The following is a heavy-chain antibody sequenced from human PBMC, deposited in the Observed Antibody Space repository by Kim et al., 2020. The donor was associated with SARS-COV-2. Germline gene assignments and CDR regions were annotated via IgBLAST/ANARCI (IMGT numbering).Heavy chain of an antibody. V-gene: IGHV1-18*01. J-gene: IGHJ6*03. CDR3: AKVRPFYCYMDV. CDR1: GYSFTTYG. CDR2: ISVFNGKT. D-gene: IGHD3-10*01. Sequence: ASVKVSCKASGYSFTTYGISWVRQAPGQGLEWMGWISVFNGKTEYAQKFQSRVTMTTDTLTDTAYMELRNRRSDDTAIYFCAKVRPFYCYMDVWGRGTTV.